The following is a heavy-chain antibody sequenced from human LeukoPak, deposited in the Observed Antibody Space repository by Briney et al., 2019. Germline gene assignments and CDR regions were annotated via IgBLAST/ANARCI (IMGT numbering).Heavy chain of an antibody. CDR1: GYTFTGYY. CDR3: ARVGSSGEVFDY. CDR2: INPDSGGT. V-gene: IGHV1-2*02. J-gene: IGHJ4*02. D-gene: IGHD6-19*01. Sequence: ASVKVSCKASGYTFTGYYIYWVRQAPGQGLEWMGWINPDSGGTNYAQKFQGRVTMTRDTSTSTDYMELSRLRSDDTAVYYCARVGSSGEVFDYWGQGTLVTVSS.